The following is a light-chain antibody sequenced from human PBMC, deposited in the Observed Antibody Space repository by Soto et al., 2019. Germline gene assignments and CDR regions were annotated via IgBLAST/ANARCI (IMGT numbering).Light chain of an antibody. V-gene: IGKV3-15*01. CDR2: GAS. Sequence: EIVMTQSPATLSVSPGERATLSCRPSQSVSSNLAWYQQKPGQAPRLLIYGASTRATGIPARFSGTGSGTEFTLTISGLQSEDFAVYYCQQYNNWPPLTFGGGTKVDIK. J-gene: IGKJ4*01. CDR3: QQYNNWPPLT. CDR1: QSVSSN.